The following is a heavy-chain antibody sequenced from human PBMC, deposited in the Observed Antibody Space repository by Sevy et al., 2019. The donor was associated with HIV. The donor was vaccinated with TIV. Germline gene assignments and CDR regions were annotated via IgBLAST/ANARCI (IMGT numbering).Heavy chain of an antibody. CDR3: AKEEKGSYYYDSSGYYLWFGCFDY. V-gene: IGHV3-23*01. CDR1: GFTFSSYA. D-gene: IGHD3-22*01. Sequence: GGSLRLSCAASGFTFSSYAMSWVRQAPGKGLEWVSAISGSGGSTYYADSVKGRFTISRDNSKNTLYLQMNSLRAEDTAVYYCAKEEKGSYYYDSSGYYLWFGCFDYWGQGTLVTVSS. CDR2: ISGSGGST. J-gene: IGHJ4*02.